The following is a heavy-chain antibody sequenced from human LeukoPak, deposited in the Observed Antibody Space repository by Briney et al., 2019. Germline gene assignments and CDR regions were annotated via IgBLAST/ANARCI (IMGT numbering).Heavy chain of an antibody. J-gene: IGHJ4*02. CDR1: GFTFSSCA. CDR3: AKGKDPGLIRMLRLHFEN. CDR2: ISGSGGST. D-gene: IGHD4-11*01. Sequence: GGSLRLSCEASGFTFSSCAMSWVRQAPGKGLEWVASISGSGGSTYYADSVKGRFTISRDNSDSTLYLQMNSLRVEETAVYYCAKGKDPGLIRMLRLHFENWGQGTLVTVSS. V-gene: IGHV3-23*01.